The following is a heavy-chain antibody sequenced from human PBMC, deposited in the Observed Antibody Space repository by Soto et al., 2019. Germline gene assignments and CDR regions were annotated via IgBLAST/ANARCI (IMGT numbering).Heavy chain of an antibody. J-gene: IGHJ4*02. Sequence: QVQLVESGGGVVQPGRSLRLSCAASGYTFSSYGMHWVRQAPRKGLEWVAVISYDGSNKYYADSVKGRFTISRDNSKNTLYLQMNSLRAEDTAVYYCAKGWGLGYCSGGSCYNLDYWGQGTLVTVSS. CDR3: AKGWGLGYCSGGSCYNLDY. V-gene: IGHV3-30*18. D-gene: IGHD2-15*01. CDR1: GYTFSSYG. CDR2: ISYDGSNK.